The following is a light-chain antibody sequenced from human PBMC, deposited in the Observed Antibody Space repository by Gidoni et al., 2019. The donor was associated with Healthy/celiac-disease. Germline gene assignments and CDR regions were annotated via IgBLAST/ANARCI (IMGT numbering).Light chain of an antibody. CDR2: GAS. CDR3: QQYGISPQT. CDR1: QSVSSSY. J-gene: IGKJ2*01. V-gene: IGKV3-20*01. Sequence: EIVLTQSPGTLSLSPGERATLSCRASQSVSSSYLAWYQQKPGQAPRLLISGASSRATGIPYRFSGSGSGTDFTLTISRLEPADFAVYYCQQYGISPQTFGQGTKLEIQ.